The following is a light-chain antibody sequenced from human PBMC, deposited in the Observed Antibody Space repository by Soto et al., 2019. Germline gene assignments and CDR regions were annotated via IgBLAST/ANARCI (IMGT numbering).Light chain of an antibody. Sequence: DLQMTQSPSSLSAFVGDRVTLTCRASQGISNQLNWYQLRPGQAPTLLIYAASSLQTGVSSRFSGSGSGTDFTLTISSLEPEDFAIYYCQQSFSTPFTFGRGTRLEIK. CDR1: QGISNQ. V-gene: IGKV1-39*01. CDR3: QQSFSTPFT. CDR2: AAS. J-gene: IGKJ5*01.